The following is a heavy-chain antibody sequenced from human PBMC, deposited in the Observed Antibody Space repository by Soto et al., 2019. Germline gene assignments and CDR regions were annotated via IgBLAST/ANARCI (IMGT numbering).Heavy chain of an antibody. CDR2: IYSSGST. CDR1: TGSINGYY. D-gene: IGHD2-2*01. CDR3: ARGKRDSTSCLDV. J-gene: IGHJ6*02. Sequence: TLSLTCRVSTGSINGYYWNWIRQSPGKGLEWIAFIYSSGSTNYNPSLKSRATISVDRSKNQVSLKLTSVTAADTAVYYCARGKRDSTSCLDVWGQGTTVTVSS. V-gene: IGHV4-59*01.